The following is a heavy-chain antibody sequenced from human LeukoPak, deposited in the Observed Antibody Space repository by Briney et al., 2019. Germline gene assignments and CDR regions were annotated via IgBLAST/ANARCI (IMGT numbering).Heavy chain of an antibody. D-gene: IGHD4-23*01. J-gene: IGHJ4*02. CDR2: IKSTTVDGTP. CDR3: TTAPGNSGY. CDR1: GLTFSNAW. Sequence: GGSLRLSCAVSGLTFSNAWMSWVRQAPGKGLEWVGRIKSTTVDGTPEYAAPVKGRFTISRDDSKDTVYLQMNSLKTEDTAVYYCTTAPGNSGYWGQGTLVTVSS. V-gene: IGHV3-15*01.